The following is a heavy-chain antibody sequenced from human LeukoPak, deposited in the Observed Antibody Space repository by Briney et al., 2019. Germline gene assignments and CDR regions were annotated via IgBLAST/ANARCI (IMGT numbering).Heavy chain of an antibody. D-gene: IGHD3-22*01. Sequence: GGSLRLSCAASGFSFGRYEMNWVRQAPGKGLEWVSYISTTGSTVYYADSVEGRFTRSRDNAKNLLYLQMNSLRAEDAAVYYCAKDFPHYYESSHGMDAWGQGTTVTVSS. CDR1: GFSFGRYE. CDR2: ISTTGSTV. CDR3: AKDFPHYYESSHGMDA. V-gene: IGHV3-48*03. J-gene: IGHJ6*02.